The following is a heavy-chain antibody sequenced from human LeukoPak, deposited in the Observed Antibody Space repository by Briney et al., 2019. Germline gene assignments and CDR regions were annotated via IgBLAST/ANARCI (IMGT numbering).Heavy chain of an antibody. V-gene: IGHV3-30*03. Sequence: GGSLRLSCAASGFTFSSYGMHWFRQAPGKGLEWVAVISYDGSNKYYADSVKGRFTISRDNSKNTLYLQMNSLRAEDTAVYYCAVFGKLLLSYDYWGQRTLVTVSS. CDR2: ISYDGSNK. J-gene: IGHJ4*02. CDR1: GFTFSSYG. D-gene: IGHD3-10*02. CDR3: AVFGKLLLSYDY.